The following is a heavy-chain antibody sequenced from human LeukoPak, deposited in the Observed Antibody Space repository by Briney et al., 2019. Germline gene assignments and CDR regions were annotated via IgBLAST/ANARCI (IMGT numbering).Heavy chain of an antibody. CDR1: GFTFTSSA. J-gene: IGHJ5*02. D-gene: IGHD5-18*01. CDR3: ARDTAMAYYEESYFDP. Sequence: SVKVSCKASGFTFTSSAVQWVRQARGQRLEWIGWIVVGSGNTNYAQKFQERVTITRDMSTSTAYMELSSLRSEDTAVYYCARDTAMAYYEESYFDPWGQGTLVTVSS. CDR2: IVVGSGNT. V-gene: IGHV1-58*01.